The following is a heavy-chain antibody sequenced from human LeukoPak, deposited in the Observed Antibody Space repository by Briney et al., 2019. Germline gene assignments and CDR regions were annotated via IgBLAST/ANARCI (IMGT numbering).Heavy chain of an antibody. J-gene: IGHJ4*02. CDR3: ARGNYYGSGHDY. D-gene: IGHD3-10*01. CDR2: ISTSSSYI. V-gene: IGHV3-21*01. Sequence: GGSLRLSCAASGFTFNRFTMNWVRQAPGKGLEWVSSISTSSSYIYYADSVKGRFTISRDNAKNSLYLQMNSLRAEDTAVYYCARGNYYGSGHDYWGQGTLVTVSS. CDR1: GFTFNRFT.